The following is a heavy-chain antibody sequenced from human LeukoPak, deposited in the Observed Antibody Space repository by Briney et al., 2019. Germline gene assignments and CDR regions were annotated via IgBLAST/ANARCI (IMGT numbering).Heavy chain of an antibody. CDR3: ARGAPYYYDGSGLYYFDY. Sequence: GGSLRLSCAASGFTFTTYNMNWVRQAPGKGREWISYYAGSVKGRFTISRDNGKNSLFLQMNSLRAEDTAVYYCARGAPYYYDGSGLYYFDYWGQGTLVTVSS. D-gene: IGHD3-22*01. V-gene: IGHV3-48*01. CDR1: GFTFTTYN. J-gene: IGHJ4*02.